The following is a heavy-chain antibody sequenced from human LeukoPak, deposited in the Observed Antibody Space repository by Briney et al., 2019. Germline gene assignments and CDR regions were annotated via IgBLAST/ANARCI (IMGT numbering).Heavy chain of an antibody. CDR1: GFTFSIYA. CDR2: VSGSGGST. Sequence: GGSLRLSCAASGFTFSIYAMAWVSQAPGKGLEWVSGVSGSGGSTYYADSVKGRFTISRDNSKNTPYLQMNGLRAEDTAVYYCAKEEGIQLWLYDSWGQGTLVTVSS. V-gene: IGHV3-23*01. J-gene: IGHJ4*02. D-gene: IGHD5-18*01. CDR3: AKEEGIQLWLYDS.